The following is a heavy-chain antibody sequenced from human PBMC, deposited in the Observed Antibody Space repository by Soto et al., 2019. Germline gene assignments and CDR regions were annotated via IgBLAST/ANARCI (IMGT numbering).Heavy chain of an antibody. D-gene: IGHD5-18*01. J-gene: IGHJ6*02. V-gene: IGHV1-69*01. CDR1: GGSFTYT. CDR2: IIPIFGTT. Sequence: QMPLVQSGAEVKKPGSSVKVSCKASGGSFTYTLSWVRQAPGQGLEWMGGIIPIFGTTNYAQKFQGRVTITADESTKTAYMELITLRSEDTAVYYCARLHSHGTYGMDVCGQGTTVTVSS. CDR3: ARLHSHGTYGMDV.